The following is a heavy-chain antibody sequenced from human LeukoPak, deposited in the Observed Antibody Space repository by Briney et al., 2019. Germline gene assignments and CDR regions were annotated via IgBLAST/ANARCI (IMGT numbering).Heavy chain of an antibody. CDR2: IYHSGST. Sequence: SETLSLTCTVSGYSISSGYYWGWIRQPPGKGLEWIGSIYHSGSTYYNPSLKSRVTISVDTSKNQFSLNLSSVTAADTAVYYCARQEIGLRSFDPWGQGTLVTVSS. CDR1: GYSISSGYY. D-gene: IGHD3/OR15-3a*01. J-gene: IGHJ5*02. CDR3: ARQEIGLRSFDP. V-gene: IGHV4-38-2*02.